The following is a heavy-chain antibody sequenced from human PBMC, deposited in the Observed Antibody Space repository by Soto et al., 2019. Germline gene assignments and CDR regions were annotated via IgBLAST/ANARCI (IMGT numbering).Heavy chain of an antibody. J-gene: IGHJ4*02. CDR2: IWYDGSNK. CDR3: ARDRSGSYYFDY. Sequence: GGSLRLSCAASGFTFSSYGMHWVRQAPGKGLEWVAVIWYDGSNKYYADSVKGRFTISRDNSKNTLYLQMNSLRAEDTAVYSCARDRSGSYYFDYWGQGTLVTVSS. V-gene: IGHV3-33*01. D-gene: IGHD1-26*01. CDR1: GFTFSSYG.